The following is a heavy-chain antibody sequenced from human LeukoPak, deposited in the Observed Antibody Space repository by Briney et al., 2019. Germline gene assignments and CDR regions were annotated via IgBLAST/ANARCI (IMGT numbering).Heavy chain of an antibody. D-gene: IGHD3-22*01. J-gene: IGHJ3*02. V-gene: IGHV1-18*01. CDR3: ARDPTYYYDSSGPMWVGAFDI. Sequence: ASVKVSCKASGYTFTSYGISWVRQAPGQGLEWMGWISAYNGNTNYAQKLQGRVTMITDTSTSTAYMELRSLRSDDTAVYYCARDPTYYYDSSGPMWVGAFDIWGQGTMVTVSS. CDR1: GYTFTSYG. CDR2: ISAYNGNT.